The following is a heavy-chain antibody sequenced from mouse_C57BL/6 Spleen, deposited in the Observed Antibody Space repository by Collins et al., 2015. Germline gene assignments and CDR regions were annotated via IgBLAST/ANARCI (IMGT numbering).Heavy chain of an antibody. CDR2: IRSKSNNYAT. CDR1: GFTFNTYA. J-gene: IGHJ2*01. D-gene: IGHD1-1*01. CDR3: VSYGSSYGY. V-gene: IGHV10-1*02. Sequence: EVQLVESGGGLVQPKGSLKLSCAASGFTFNTYAMNWVRQAPGKGLEWVARIRSKSNNYATYYADSVKDRFTISRDDSQSMLYLQMNNLKTEDTAMYYCVSYGSSYGYWGQGTTLTVSS.